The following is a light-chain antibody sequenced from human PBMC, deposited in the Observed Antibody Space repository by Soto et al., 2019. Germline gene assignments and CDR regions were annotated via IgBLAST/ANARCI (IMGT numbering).Light chain of an antibody. J-gene: IGKJ2*01. CDR1: QSISNF. CDR3: QQSYTTPYT. Sequence: DIQMTQSPSSLSASVGDRVTITCRASQSISNFLNWYQQKPGKAPELLIYAASSLHSGVPSRFSGSGPGTNFTLTISSLQPEDFATYSCQQSYTTPYTFGQGTKLEIK. CDR2: AAS. V-gene: IGKV1-39*01.